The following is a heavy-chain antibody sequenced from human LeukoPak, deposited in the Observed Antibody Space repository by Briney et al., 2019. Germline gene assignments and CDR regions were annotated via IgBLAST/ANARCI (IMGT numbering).Heavy chain of an antibody. V-gene: IGHV1-18*01. CDR3: ARAQDESYSFDY. Sequence: ASVKVSCKASGYTFTSYGISWVRQAPGQGLEWMGWISAYNGNTNYAQKLQGRVTMTTDTSTSTAYMELSSLRSEDTAVYYCARAQDESYSFDYWGQGTLATVSS. CDR2: ISAYNGNT. CDR1: GYTFTSYG. J-gene: IGHJ4*02. D-gene: IGHD1-26*01.